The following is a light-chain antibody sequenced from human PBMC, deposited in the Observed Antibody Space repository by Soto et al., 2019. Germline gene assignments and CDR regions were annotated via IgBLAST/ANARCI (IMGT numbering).Light chain of an antibody. CDR2: KAS. CDR1: QTIGTW. Sequence: DIQMTQSPSTLSASVGDRVTITCRASQTIGTWLAWYQQKSGKAPKLLIYKASSLESGVPSRFRGSGSGTEFTLTISRLQPDDFATYYCQQYESYSRTFGQGTKVEIK. J-gene: IGKJ1*01. V-gene: IGKV1-5*03. CDR3: QQYESYSRT.